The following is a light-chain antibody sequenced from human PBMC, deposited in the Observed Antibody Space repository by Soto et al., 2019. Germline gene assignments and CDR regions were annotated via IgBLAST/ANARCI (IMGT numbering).Light chain of an antibody. CDR1: SSDVGSYDY. Sequence: QSALTQPASVSGSPGQSITISCTGTSSDVGSYDYVSWYQQHPGKQHPGKAPKLMIYDVSDRPSGVSDRFSGSKSGNTASLTISGLQAEDEADYYCSSYTTGNTVVFGGGTKVTV. V-gene: IGLV2-14*01. CDR3: SSYTTGNTVV. J-gene: IGLJ2*01. CDR2: DVS.